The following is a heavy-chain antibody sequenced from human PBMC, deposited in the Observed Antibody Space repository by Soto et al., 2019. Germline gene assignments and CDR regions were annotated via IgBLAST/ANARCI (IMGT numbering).Heavy chain of an antibody. CDR3: ERGLTPRDWFAP. CDR2: IYYSGST. Sequence: SETLSLTCTVSVGSISSYYWNWIRQPPGKGLECIWYIYYSGSTTYNPSLKSRVTISVYTSKNPFSLKLSSVTAADTAVYHCERGLTPRDWFAPWGQGTLVTVSS. J-gene: IGHJ5*02. V-gene: IGHV4-59*01. CDR1: VGSISSYY.